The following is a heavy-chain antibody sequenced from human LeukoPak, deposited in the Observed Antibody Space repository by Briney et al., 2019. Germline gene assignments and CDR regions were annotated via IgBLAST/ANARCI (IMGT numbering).Heavy chain of an antibody. V-gene: IGHV3-23*01. CDR1: GFTFSGSA. CDR2: ISGSGGST. CDR3: AKGGDLVRVCPDY. J-gene: IGHJ4*02. D-gene: IGHD3-10*01. Sequence: PGGSLRLSCAASGFTFSGSAMHWVRQAPGKGLEWVSAISGSGGSTYYADSVKGRFTISRDNFKNTLFLQINSLRADDTAVYYCAKGGDLVRVCPDYWGQGTLVIVSS.